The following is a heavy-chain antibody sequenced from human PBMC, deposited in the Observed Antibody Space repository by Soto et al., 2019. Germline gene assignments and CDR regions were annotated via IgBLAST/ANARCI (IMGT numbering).Heavy chain of an antibody. D-gene: IGHD2-2*02. V-gene: IGHV1-69*13. J-gene: IGHJ6*02. CDR3: AREGVXPAAIREGYYYYYGMDV. CDR1: GGTFSSYA. CDR2: IIPIFGTA. Sequence: SVKVSCKASGGTFSSYAISWVRQAPGQGLEWMGGIIPIFGTANYAQKFQGRVTITADESTSTAYMELSSLRSEDTAVYYCAREGVXPAAIREGYYYYYGMDVWGQGTTVTVSS.